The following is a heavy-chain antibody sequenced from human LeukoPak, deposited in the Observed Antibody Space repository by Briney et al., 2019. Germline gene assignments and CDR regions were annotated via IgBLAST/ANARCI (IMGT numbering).Heavy chain of an antibody. Sequence: SQTLSLTCAISGDSVSSNSAAWNWIRQSPSRGLEWLGRTYYRSKWYNDYAVSVKSRITINPDTSKNQFSLQLNSVTPEDTAVYYCVSQSGYSISSLDYWGQGTLVTVSS. V-gene: IGHV6-1*01. CDR1: GDSVSSNSAA. CDR2: TYYRSKWYN. CDR3: VSQSGYSISSLDY. J-gene: IGHJ4*02. D-gene: IGHD6-6*01.